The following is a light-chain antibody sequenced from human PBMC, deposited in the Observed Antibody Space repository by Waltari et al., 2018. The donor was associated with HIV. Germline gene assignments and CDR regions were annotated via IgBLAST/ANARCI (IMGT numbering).Light chain of an antibody. Sequence: EIVMTQSPATLSVSPGERANLSCRASQSVSSNLAWYQQKPGQAPRLLIYGASTRATGIPARFSGSGSGTEFTLTISSLQSEDFAVYYCQQYNNWLYSFGQGTKLEIK. CDR2: GAS. CDR1: QSVSSN. J-gene: IGKJ2*03. CDR3: QQYNNWLYS. V-gene: IGKV3-15*01.